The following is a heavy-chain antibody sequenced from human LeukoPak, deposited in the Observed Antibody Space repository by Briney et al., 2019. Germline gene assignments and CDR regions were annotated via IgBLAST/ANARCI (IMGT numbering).Heavy chain of an antibody. Sequence: ASVKVSCKASGGTFSSYAMSWVRQAPGQGLEWMGGIIPSFGTVNYAQNFQDRLTLTADESTSTAYMELSSLRSEDTAVYYCARVVNWGWTGWFDPWGQGTLVTVSS. J-gene: IGHJ5*02. CDR3: ARVVNWGWTGWFDP. CDR1: GGTFSSYA. D-gene: IGHD7-27*01. V-gene: IGHV1-69*13. CDR2: IIPSFGTV.